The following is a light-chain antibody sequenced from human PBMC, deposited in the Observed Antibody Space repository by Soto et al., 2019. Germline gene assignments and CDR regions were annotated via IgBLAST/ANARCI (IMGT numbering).Light chain of an antibody. CDR2: DAS. CDR3: QQYNNSWT. Sequence: DIQMTQSPSALSASVGDRVTITCRASQSISSWLAWYQQKPGKAPRLLIYDASYLERGVPSRFSGSGSGTEFTLTISDLQPDDLATYYCQQYNNSWTFGPGTKVDIK. V-gene: IGKV1-5*01. CDR1: QSISSW. J-gene: IGKJ1*01.